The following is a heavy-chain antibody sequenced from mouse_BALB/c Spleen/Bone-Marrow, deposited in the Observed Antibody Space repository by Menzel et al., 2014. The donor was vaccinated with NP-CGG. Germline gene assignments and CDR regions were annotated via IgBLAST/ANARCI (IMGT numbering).Heavy chain of an antibody. J-gene: IGHJ2*01. CDR3: TRDGSYDSCSGLFDY. CDR1: GYSFTSYT. D-gene: IGHD2-3*01. V-gene: IGHV1-4*01. Sequence: VQLQQSGAELARPWASGKMSCQASGYSFTSYTMHWVKQMPGQGLEWIAYMNPSNTYSDYNQKFKDKATATADKTSSTAYMQLSSLTAEDSAVYCGTRDGSYDSCSGLFDYWGQGTPLTVSS. CDR2: MNPSNTYS.